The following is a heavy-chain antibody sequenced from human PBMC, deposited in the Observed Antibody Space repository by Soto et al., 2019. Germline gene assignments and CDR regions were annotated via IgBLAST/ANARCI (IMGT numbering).Heavy chain of an antibody. J-gene: IGHJ6*03. Sequence: EVQLVESGGGLVQPGGALRLSCAASGFTVSSNYMSWVRQAPGKGLEWVSVIYSGGSTYYADSVKGRFTISRDNSKNTLYLRMNSLRAEDTAVYYCARGDCSGGSCYSRHTYYYYYYIDVWGKGTTVTVSS. CDR1: GFTVSSNY. D-gene: IGHD2-15*01. V-gene: IGHV3-66*01. CDR2: IYSGGST. CDR3: ARGDCSGGSCYSRHTYYYYYYIDV.